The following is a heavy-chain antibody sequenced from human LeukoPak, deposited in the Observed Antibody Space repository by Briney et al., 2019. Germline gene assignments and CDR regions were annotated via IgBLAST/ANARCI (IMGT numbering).Heavy chain of an antibody. CDR2: IYISGSS. CDR3: ARVNYYYYYMDV. J-gene: IGHJ6*03. CDR1: GDSISSYY. V-gene: IGHV4-4*07. Sequence: PSETLSLTCTVSGDSISSYYWSWIRQPAGKGLEWIGRIYISGSSNYNPSLKSRVTMSVDTSKNQFSLNLSSVTAADTAVYYCARVNYYYYYMDVWGKGTTVTISS.